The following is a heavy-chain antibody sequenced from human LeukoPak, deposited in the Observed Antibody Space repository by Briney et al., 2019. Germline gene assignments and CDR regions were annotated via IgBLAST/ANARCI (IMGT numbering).Heavy chain of an antibody. J-gene: IGHJ3*02. Sequence: GGSLRLSCAASGFIFSRYWMSWVRQAPGKGLEWVANIKQDVSDKFYVDSVKGRFTISRDSAKNSLYLQMNSLRAEDTAVYYCARVLSGAPDGFDIWGQGTTVTVSS. CDR2: IKQDVSDK. CDR1: GFIFSRYW. V-gene: IGHV3-7*01. CDR3: ARVLSGAPDGFDI.